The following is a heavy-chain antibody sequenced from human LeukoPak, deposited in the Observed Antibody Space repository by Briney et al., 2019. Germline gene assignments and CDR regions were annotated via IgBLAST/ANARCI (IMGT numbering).Heavy chain of an antibody. J-gene: IGHJ4*02. CDR1: GFTFSSYG. Sequence: GGSLRLSCAASGFTFSSYGMHWVRQAPGKGLEWVAVISYDGSNKYYADSVKGRFTISRDNAKNSLYLQMNSLRAEDTAVYYCARWGSKGGLDYWGQGTLAAVSS. V-gene: IGHV3-30*03. CDR2: ISYDGSNK. D-gene: IGHD3-16*01. CDR3: ARWGSKGGLDY.